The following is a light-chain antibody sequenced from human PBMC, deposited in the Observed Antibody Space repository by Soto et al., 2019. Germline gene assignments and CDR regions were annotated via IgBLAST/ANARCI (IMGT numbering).Light chain of an antibody. J-gene: IGKJ4*01. Sequence: EIVLTQSPATLSLSPGERATLPGGAVQSVSRSLTWYQQKTDQAPRLLIYDASNRATGIPARFSGSGSGTDFTLTISSLEPEDFAIYYCQQRSNWPPVTFGGGTKVEIK. CDR2: DAS. CDR3: QQRSNWPPVT. V-gene: IGKV3-11*01. CDR1: QSVSRS.